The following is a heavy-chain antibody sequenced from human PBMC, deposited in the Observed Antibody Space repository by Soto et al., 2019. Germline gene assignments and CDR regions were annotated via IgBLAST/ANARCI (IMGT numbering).Heavy chain of an antibody. CDR1: GFTFSSYW. D-gene: IGHD6-13*01. CDR2: INSDGSST. CDR3: ARDKPPHGNSSSWYWSYYYYYGMDV. J-gene: IGHJ6*02. V-gene: IGHV3-74*01. Sequence: GGSRRLSCATSGFTFSSYWMHWVRQAPGKGLAWVSRINSDGSSTGYADSVKGRFTISRDNAKNTLYLQMNSLRAEDTAVYYCARDKPPHGNSSSWYWSYYYYYGMDVWGQGTTVTVSS.